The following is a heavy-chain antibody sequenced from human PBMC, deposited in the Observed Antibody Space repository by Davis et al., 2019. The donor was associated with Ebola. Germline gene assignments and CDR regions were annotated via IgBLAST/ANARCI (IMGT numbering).Heavy chain of an antibody. D-gene: IGHD2-21*01. J-gene: IGHJ5*02. CDR1: GFTFSSYG. V-gene: IGHV3-23*01. CDR3: AKDRGEIAIHWFDP. CDR2: ISGSGGST. Sequence: GGSLRLSCAASGFTFSSYGMSWVRQAPGKGLEWVSTISGSGGSTYYADSVKGHFSISRDNSKNTLYLQMNSLRAEDTAVYYCAKDRGEIAIHWFDPWGQGTLVTVSS.